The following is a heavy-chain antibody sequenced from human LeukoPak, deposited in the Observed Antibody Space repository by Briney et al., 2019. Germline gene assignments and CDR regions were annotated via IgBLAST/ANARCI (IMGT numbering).Heavy chain of an antibody. D-gene: IGHD1-26*01. CDR3: ARDSLQGAFFDI. J-gene: IGHJ3*02. CDR2: IKQDGSEK. CDR1: AFTFSSYW. Sequence: GGSLRLSCAASAFTFSSYWMSWVRQAPGKGLEWVANIKQDGSEKYDVDSVKGRFTISRDNAKSSLYLQMNSLRAEDTAVYYCARDSLQGAFFDIWGQGTMVTVSS. V-gene: IGHV3-7*04.